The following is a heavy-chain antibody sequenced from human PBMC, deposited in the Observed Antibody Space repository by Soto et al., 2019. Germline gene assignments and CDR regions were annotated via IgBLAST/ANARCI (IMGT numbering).Heavy chain of an antibody. Sequence: QVQLVQSGAEVKKPGSSVKVSCKASGGTFSSYAISWVRQAPGQGLEWMGGIIPIFGTANYAQKFQGRVTITADESTSTAYMELSSLRSEDTAVYYCATFEGPQFQPWGNYFDYWGQGTLVTVSS. CDR3: ATFEGPQFQPWGNYFDY. J-gene: IGHJ4*02. V-gene: IGHV1-69*12. CDR1: GGTFSSYA. CDR2: IIPIFGTA. D-gene: IGHD3-16*01.